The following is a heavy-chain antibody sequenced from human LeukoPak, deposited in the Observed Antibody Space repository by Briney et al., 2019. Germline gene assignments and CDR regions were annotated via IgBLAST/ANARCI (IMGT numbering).Heavy chain of an antibody. J-gene: IGHJ3*02. CDR1: GYTFSDYY. CDR3: ARDLGSSDAFDI. Sequence: ASVKVSCKASGYTFSDYYIHWIRQAPGQGLEWMGWINPNSGGTNYAQKFQGRVTMTRDTSISTAYMELSRLRSDDTAVYYCARDLGSSDAFDIWGQGTMVTVSS. V-gene: IGHV1-2*02. D-gene: IGHD1-26*01. CDR2: INPNSGGT.